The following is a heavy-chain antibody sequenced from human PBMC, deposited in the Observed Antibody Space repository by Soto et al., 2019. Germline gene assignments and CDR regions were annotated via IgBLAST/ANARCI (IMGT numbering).Heavy chain of an antibody. CDR1: GFTFSNFA. CDR3: AKELFGDLLSPLDS. J-gene: IGHJ4*02. CDR2: LSVGAGRT. V-gene: IGHV3-23*01. Sequence: GGSLRLSCAASGFTFSNFAMSWVRQAPGRGLECVSGLSVGAGRTYYADSVKGRFTISRDNARNTLYLQMDSLGAEDTAVYYCAKELFGDLLSPLDSWGQGTLVTVS. D-gene: IGHD3-10*01.